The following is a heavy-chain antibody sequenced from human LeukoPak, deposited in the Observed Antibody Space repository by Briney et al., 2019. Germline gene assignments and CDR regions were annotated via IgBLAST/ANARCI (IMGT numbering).Heavy chain of an antibody. CDR3: ARGSGHDRVYYYGMDV. Sequence: GGSLRLSCAASGFTFSKYWMTWVRQAPGKGLEWVANIKQDGTEKSYVDSVKGRFTISRDNTKNSLYLQMNSLRVGDTAVYYCARGSGHDRVYYYGMDVWGQGTTVTVSS. J-gene: IGHJ6*02. D-gene: IGHD5-12*01. CDR2: IKQDGTEK. V-gene: IGHV3-7*03. CDR1: GFTFSKYW.